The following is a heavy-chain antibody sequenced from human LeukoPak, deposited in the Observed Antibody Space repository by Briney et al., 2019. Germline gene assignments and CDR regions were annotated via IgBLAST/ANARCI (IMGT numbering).Heavy chain of an antibody. J-gene: IGHJ4*02. CDR3: ARERAPLRYFDY. V-gene: IGHV4-61*01. Sequence: PSETLSLTCTVSGGSVSSGSYYWSWIRQPPGKGLEWIGYIYYSGSTNYNPSLMSRVTISVDTSKNQFSLKLSSVTAADTAVYYCARERAPLRYFDYWGQGTLVTVSS. CDR1: GGSVSSGSYY. CDR2: IYYSGST. D-gene: IGHD3-9*01.